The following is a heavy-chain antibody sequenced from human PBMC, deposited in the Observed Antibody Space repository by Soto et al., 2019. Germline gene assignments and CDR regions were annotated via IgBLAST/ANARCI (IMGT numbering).Heavy chain of an antibody. J-gene: IGHJ4*02. CDR1: GDSITSNSYF. D-gene: IGHD2-15*01. CDR3: ARHCSVDSFGY. V-gene: IGHV4-39*01. CDR2: IYYSGTT. Sequence: QLQLQESGPGLVKPSETLSLTCTVSGDSITSNSYFWAWIRQPPGKGLEWIGSIYYSGTTYYNPSLKSRVPISVDRSKNQSSLKLSSVTAADTAVYYWARHCSVDSFGYWGQGALVTVSS.